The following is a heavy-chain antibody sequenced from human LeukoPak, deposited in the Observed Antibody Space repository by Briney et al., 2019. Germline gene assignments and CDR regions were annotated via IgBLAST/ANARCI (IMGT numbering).Heavy chain of an antibody. D-gene: IGHD3-22*01. V-gene: IGHV3-11*05. Sequence: KPGGSLRLSCAASGFTFSDYYMSWIRQAPGKGLEWVSYISSSSSYTNYADSVKGRFTISRDNAKNSLYLQMNSLRAEDTAVYYCAKEGGYYYDSSGYYLGHWGQGTLVTVSS. CDR2: ISSSSSYT. CDR3: AKEGGYYYDSSGYYLGH. CDR1: GFTFSDYY. J-gene: IGHJ5*02.